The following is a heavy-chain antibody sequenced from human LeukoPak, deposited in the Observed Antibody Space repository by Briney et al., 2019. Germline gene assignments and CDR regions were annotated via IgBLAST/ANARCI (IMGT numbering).Heavy chain of an antibody. D-gene: IGHD3-3*01. CDR1: GFTFSSYG. CDR3: ARGEYYHFWSGYSH. CDR2: IWYDGSNK. V-gene: IGHV3-33*01. J-gene: IGHJ4*02. Sequence: GGSLRLSCAASGFTFSSYGMHWVRQAPGKGLEWVAVIWYDGSNKYYADSVKGRFTISRDNSKNTLYLQMNSLRAEDTAVYYCARGEYYHFWSGYSHWGQGTLVTVSS.